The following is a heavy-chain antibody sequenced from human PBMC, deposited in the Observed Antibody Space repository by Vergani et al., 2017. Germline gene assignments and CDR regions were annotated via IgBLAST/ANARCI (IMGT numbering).Heavy chain of an antibody. D-gene: IGHD6-6*01. J-gene: IGHJ4*02. CDR1: GYTFTSYY. V-gene: IGHV1-69*01. CDR2: IIPIFGTA. Sequence: QVQLVQSGAEVKKPGASVKVSCKASGYTFTSYYMHWVRQAPGQWLECRGGIIPIFGTANYAQKFQGRVTITADESTSTAYMELSSLRSEDTAVYYCARGRWSSSSGYRFDYWGQGTLVTVAS. CDR3: ARGRWSSSSGYRFDY.